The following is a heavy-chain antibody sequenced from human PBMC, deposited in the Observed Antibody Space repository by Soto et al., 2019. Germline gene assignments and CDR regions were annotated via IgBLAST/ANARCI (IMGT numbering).Heavy chain of an antibody. Sequence: ASVKVSCKASGYTFTTCGISCVRQAPGQGLEWMGWISSYNGNTNYAQKLQDRVTMTTDTSTNIAYMELRSLRSDDTAVFYCARDRGSGSYYARFDYWGQGTLVTVSS. V-gene: IGHV1-18*01. D-gene: IGHD1-26*01. CDR1: GYTFTTCG. CDR3: ARDRGSGSYYARFDY. J-gene: IGHJ4*02. CDR2: ISSYNGNT.